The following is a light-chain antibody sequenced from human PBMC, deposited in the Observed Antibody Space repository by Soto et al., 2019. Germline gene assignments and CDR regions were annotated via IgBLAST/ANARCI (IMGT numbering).Light chain of an antibody. J-gene: IGKJ2*01. V-gene: IGKV3-15*01. CDR1: QSVGSN. Sequence: IVMTQSPATLSVSLGERATLSCRASQSVGSNLAWYQQKPGQAPRLLIYGASSRATGIPARFGGSGSGTEFTLTISSLQSEDFAVYYCQQYNNWPRTFGQGTKLEIK. CDR2: GAS. CDR3: QQYNNWPRT.